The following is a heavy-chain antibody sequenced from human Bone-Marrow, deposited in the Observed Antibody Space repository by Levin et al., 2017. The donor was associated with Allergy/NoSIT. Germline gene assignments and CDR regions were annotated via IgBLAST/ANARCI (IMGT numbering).Heavy chain of an antibody. V-gene: IGHV5-51*01. Sequence: GESLKISCKGSGYSFTSYWIGWVRQMPGKGLEWMGIIYPGDSDTRYSPSFQGQVTISADKSISTAYLQWSSLKASDTAMYYCARTIFGVVTTGGGLDYFDYWGQGTLVTVSS. CDR2: IYPGDSDT. CDR1: GYSFTSYW. J-gene: IGHJ4*02. D-gene: IGHD3-3*01. CDR3: ARTIFGVVTTGGGLDYFDY.